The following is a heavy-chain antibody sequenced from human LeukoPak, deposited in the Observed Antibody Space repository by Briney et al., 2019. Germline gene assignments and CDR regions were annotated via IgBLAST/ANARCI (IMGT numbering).Heavy chain of an antibody. CDR1: GYTFIGYY. Sequence: ASVKVSCKASGYTFIGYYMHWVRQAPGQGLEWMGWVNPASGGTNYAQKFQGRVTMTRDTSIATAYMELNELTSDDTAVYYCAGQKDPRPIDYWGQGTLVTVSS. CDR3: AGQKDPRPIDY. CDR2: VNPASGGT. V-gene: IGHV1-2*02. J-gene: IGHJ4*02.